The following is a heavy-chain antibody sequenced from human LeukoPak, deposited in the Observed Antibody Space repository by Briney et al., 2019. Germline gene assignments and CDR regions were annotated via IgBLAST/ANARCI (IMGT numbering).Heavy chain of an antibody. J-gene: IGHJ4*02. CDR2: INHSGST. Sequence: LRLSCAASGFTFSTYAMSWVRQAPGKGLEWIGEINHSGSTNYNPSLKSRVTISVDTSKNQFSLKLSSVTAADTAVYYCARVADYGGKGFDYWGQGTLVTVSS. D-gene: IGHD4-23*01. V-gene: IGHV4-34*01. CDR3: ARVADYGGKGFDY. CDR1: GFTFSTYA.